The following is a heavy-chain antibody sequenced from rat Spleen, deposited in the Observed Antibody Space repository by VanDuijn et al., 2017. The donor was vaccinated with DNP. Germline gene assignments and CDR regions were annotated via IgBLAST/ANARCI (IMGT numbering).Heavy chain of an antibody. CDR1: GFPLTRYC. Sequence: QVQLKESGPGLVQPSQTLSLTCPVSGFPLTRYCVSWIPHSPGKGLEWIAAISSVGSTYYNLALKSRLSISKDTSKRQVFLKMSSLQTEDTAIYFCTRKMCWCQGVMVTVSA. V-gene: IGHV2S8*01. D-gene: IGHD1-12*01. J-gene: IGHJ2*01. CDR3: TRKMC. CDR2: ISSVGST.